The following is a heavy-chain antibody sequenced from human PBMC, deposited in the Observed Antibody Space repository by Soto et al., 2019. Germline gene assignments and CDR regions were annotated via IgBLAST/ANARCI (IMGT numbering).Heavy chain of an antibody. CDR1: DGSTKSDY. CDR3: ASVRSIIMVWGISYMDV. J-gene: IGHJ6*03. Sequence: SETRSLTCTIWDGSTKSDYCSLIRQPPGKGLEWIGYIYYSGSTNYNPSLKSRVTISVDTSKNQFSLKLSSVIAADTAVYYCASVRSIIMVWGISYMDVWGKGNALTFSS. D-gene: IGHD3-10*01. V-gene: IGHV4-59*01. CDR2: IYYSGST.